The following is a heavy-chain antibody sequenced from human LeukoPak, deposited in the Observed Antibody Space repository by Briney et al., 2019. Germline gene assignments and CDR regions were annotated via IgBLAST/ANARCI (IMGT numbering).Heavy chain of an antibody. Sequence: GESLRLSCAASGFPFSSYGMHWVRQAPGKGLEWVAVAYDDGSNQYYADSVKGRFIISKDISKNTLYVQMNSLRVDDTAVYYCATGGGYYYSHWGQGTLVTVSS. J-gene: IGHJ4*02. CDR2: AYDDGSNQ. V-gene: IGHV3-33*01. CDR1: GFPFSSYG. CDR3: ATGGGYYYSH. D-gene: IGHD3-22*01.